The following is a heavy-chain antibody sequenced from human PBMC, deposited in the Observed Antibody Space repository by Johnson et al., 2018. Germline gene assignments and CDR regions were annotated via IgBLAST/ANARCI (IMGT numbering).Heavy chain of an antibody. CDR1: GFIFSGYS. J-gene: IGHJ3*02. V-gene: IGHV3-48*01. Sequence: QLVESGGGVVQPGGSLRLSCAASGFIFSGYSMNWVRQAPGKGLEWLSYITSSSSNIHYADSVKGRVTISRDNARNVLYLQINSLRADDTAVYYCARGVDNFDIWGQGTMVTVSS. D-gene: IGHD2-15*01. CDR2: ITSSSSNI. CDR3: ARGVDNFDI.